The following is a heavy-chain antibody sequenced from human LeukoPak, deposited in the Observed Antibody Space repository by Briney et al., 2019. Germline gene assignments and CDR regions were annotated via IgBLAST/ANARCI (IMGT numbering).Heavy chain of an antibody. CDR2: ISGGAGSA. CDR3: AKDGGYGSGNYYPDY. CDR1: GFTFSNYA. V-gene: IGHV3-23*01. D-gene: IGHD3-10*01. J-gene: IGHJ4*02. Sequence: GGSLRLSCAASGFTFSNYAMNWARQAPGKGLEWVSSISGGAGSASYADSVKGWFTMSRDNSKNTLYLQMNSLRAEDTAVYYCAKDGGYGSGNYYPDYWGQGTLVTVSS.